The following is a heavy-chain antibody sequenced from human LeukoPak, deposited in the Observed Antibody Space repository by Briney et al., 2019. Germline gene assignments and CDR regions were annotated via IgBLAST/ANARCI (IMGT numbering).Heavy chain of an antibody. Sequence: PSETLSLTCAVYGGSFSGYYWSWIRQPPGKGLEWIGEINHSGSTNYNPSLKSRVTISVDTSKDQFSLKLSSVTAADTAVYYCARFVLGYDSSCYYGNYAFDIWGQGTMVTVSS. J-gene: IGHJ3*02. V-gene: IGHV4-34*01. CDR1: GGSFSGYY. D-gene: IGHD3-22*01. CDR2: INHSGST. CDR3: ARFVLGYDSSCYYGNYAFDI.